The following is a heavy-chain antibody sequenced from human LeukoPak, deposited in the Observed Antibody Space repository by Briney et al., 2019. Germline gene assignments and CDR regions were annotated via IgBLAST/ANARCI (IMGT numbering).Heavy chain of an antibody. CDR2: ISGSGGST. CDR3: AKGGSGYCSSTSCLYYFDY. D-gene: IGHD2-2*01. J-gene: IGHJ4*02. CDR1: GFTFSSYA. Sequence: GGSLRLSCAASGFTFSSYAMSWVRQAPGKGLEWVSPISGSGGSTYYADSVKGRFTISRDNSKNTLYLQMNSLRAEDTAVYYCAKGGSGYCSSTSCLYYFDYWGQGTLVTVSS. V-gene: IGHV3-23*01.